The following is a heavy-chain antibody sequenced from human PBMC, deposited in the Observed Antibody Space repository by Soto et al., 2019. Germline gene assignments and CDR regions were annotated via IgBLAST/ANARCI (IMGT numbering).Heavy chain of an antibody. CDR1: GYSFTSYW. J-gene: IGHJ3*02. CDR3: ARHATWSLYSGYALFAFDI. V-gene: IGHV5-51*01. CDR2: IYPGDSDT. D-gene: IGHD5-12*01. Sequence: GESLKISCKGSGYSFTSYWIGLVRQMPGKGLEWMGIIYPGDSDTRYSPSFQGQVTISADKTISTAYLQWSSLKASDTAMYYCARHATWSLYSGYALFAFDIWGQGTMVTVSS.